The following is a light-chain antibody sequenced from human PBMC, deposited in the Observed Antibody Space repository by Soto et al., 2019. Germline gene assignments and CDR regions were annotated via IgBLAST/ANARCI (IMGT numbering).Light chain of an antibody. CDR2: GNS. V-gene: IGLV1-40*01. J-gene: IGLJ3*02. CDR3: QSYDSSLSGWV. Sequence: QSVLTQPPSVSGAPGQRVTISGTGSSSNIGAGYDVHWYQQLPGTAPKLLIYGNSNRPSGVPDRFSGSESGTSASLAITGIQAEDEADYYCQSYDSSLSGWVFGGGTKVTVL. CDR1: SSNIGAGYD.